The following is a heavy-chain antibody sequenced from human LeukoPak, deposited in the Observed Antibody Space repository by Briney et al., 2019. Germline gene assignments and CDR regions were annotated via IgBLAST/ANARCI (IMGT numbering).Heavy chain of an antibody. CDR3: ARDPYSGNYGNYYYYYMDV. J-gene: IGHJ6*03. D-gene: IGHD1-26*01. V-gene: IGHV3-21*04. CDR1: GGTFSSFT. Sequence: PAESLTLTCAVSGGTFSSFTRNWVRQPPGKGLEWLASITSSGDINYPDSLKGRITISRDNAKNQLYLQMNSLGPEDTAVYYCARDPYSGNYGNYYYYYMDVWGKGTTVT. CDR2: ITSSGDI.